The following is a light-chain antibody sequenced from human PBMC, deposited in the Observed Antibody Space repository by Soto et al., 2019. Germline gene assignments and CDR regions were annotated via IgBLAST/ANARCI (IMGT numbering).Light chain of an antibody. J-gene: IGKJ1*01. CDR2: GAS. Sequence: EIVLTQSPGTLSLSPGERATLSCRASQSVSSSYLAWYQQKPGQAPRLLIYGASSRVTGIPDRFSGSGSGTEFTLTISRLEPEDFAVYFCQQYGSSRAFGQGTKVEIK. CDR3: QQYGSSRA. V-gene: IGKV3-20*01. CDR1: QSVSSSY.